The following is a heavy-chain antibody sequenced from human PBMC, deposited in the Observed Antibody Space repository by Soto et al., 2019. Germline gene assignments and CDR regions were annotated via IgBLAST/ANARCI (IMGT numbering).Heavy chain of an antibody. J-gene: IGHJ4*02. D-gene: IGHD6-19*01. Sequence: EVQLLESGGGLVQPGGSLRLSCAASGFTFSAYAMSWVRQAPGKGLEWVSSVSDSGGATNYADSVQGRFTISRDNSKNTLYLQMNRLSAEDEAVYYCSKEPRSCGWIWFEFWGQGILVTVSS. CDR1: GFTFSAYA. CDR2: VSDSGGAT. CDR3: SKEPRSCGWIWFEF. V-gene: IGHV3-23*01.